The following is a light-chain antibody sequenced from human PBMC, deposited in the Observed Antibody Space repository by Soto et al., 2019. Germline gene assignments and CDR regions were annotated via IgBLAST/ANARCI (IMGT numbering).Light chain of an antibody. CDR2: DAS. J-gene: IGKJ1*01. CDR3: QQYNSYSRT. Sequence: DIQLTQYPSTLSASVGDRVTITCRASQSISSWLAWYQQKSGKAPKLLISDASNLERGVPSRFSGSGSGTEFTLTISSLQPDDFATYYCQQYNSYSRTFGQGTKVEIK. CDR1: QSISSW. V-gene: IGKV1-5*01.